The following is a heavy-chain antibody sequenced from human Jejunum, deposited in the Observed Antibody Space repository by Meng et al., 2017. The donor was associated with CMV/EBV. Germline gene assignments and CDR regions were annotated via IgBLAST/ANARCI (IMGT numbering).Heavy chain of an antibody. CDR2: IRNRANNCAA. CDR1: DSD. D-gene: IGHD2-15*01. CDR3: TRHPPYSGSAYYVSYFFDY. J-gene: IGHJ4*02. V-gene: IGHV3-73*01. Sequence: DSDLHWVRQASGKGLEWVGRIRNRANNCAAAYAASVKGRFTISRNDARNMAYLQMNTLETEDTAVYYCTRHPPYSGSAYYVSYFFDYWGQGALVTVSS.